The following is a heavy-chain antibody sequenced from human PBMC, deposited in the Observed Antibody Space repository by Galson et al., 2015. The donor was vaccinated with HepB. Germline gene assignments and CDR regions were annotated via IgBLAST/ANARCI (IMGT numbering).Heavy chain of an antibody. CDR1: GFTFRSYS. J-gene: IGHJ4*02. CDR2: ISSSSTSI. D-gene: IGHD3-10*01. Sequence: SLRLSCAASGFTFRSYSMNWVRQAPGKGLEWVSYISSSSTSIHYADSVKGRFTISRDNAKNSLYLQMNSLRDEDTAVYYCATDLDSGYWGQGTLATVSS. V-gene: IGHV3-48*02. CDR3: ATDLDSGY.